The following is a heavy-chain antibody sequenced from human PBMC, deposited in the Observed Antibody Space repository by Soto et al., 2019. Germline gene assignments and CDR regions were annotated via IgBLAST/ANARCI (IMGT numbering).Heavy chain of an antibody. Sequence: QVQLQESGPGLAKPSETLSLSCTVSGGTISSYYWNWIRQPPGKGLEWIGHIYHSGSTNYNPSLRSRVTISVDTSKNQFCVKLSSVTAADTGVYYCARATTAHLDYWGQGTLVTVSS. CDR2: IYHSGST. CDR1: GGTISSYY. CDR3: ARATTAHLDY. D-gene: IGHD4-17*01. J-gene: IGHJ4*02. V-gene: IGHV4-59*01.